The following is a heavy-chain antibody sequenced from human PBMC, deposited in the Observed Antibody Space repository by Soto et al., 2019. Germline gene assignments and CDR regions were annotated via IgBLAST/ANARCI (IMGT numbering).Heavy chain of an antibody. Sequence: GGSLRLSCAASGFTFIDHYMDWVRQAPGKGLEWVGRIRNKANGYTTDYAASVKGRFTISRDDSKNSVYLQLNSLRTEDAAVYYCASAGGPFDYWGQGTLVTVSS. CDR3: ASAGGPFDY. V-gene: IGHV3-72*01. D-gene: IGHD3-10*01. CDR2: IRNKANGYTT. J-gene: IGHJ4*02. CDR1: GFTFIDHY.